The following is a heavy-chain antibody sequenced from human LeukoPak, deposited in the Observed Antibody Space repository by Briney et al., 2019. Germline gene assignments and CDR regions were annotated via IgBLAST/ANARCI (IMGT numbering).Heavy chain of an antibody. CDR1: GYAFTGYY. CDR2: INPDSGGT. J-gene: IGHJ1*01. V-gene: IGHV1-2*02. Sequence: ASVKVSCKGSGYAFTGYYLHWVRQAPGQGLEWMGWINPDSGGTSYAQNFQGRVTMTRDTSISTVYMELSRLSSDDTAVYYCARMDPYCSTTSCFRYFQHWGQGTLVTVSS. CDR3: ARMDPYCSTTSCFRYFQH. D-gene: IGHD2-2*01.